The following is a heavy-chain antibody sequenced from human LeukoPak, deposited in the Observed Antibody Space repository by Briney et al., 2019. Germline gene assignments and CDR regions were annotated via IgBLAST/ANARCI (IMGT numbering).Heavy chain of an antibody. CDR2: INPNSGGT. J-gene: IGHJ3*02. D-gene: IGHD2-15*01. CDR3: AREGRGWAFDI. Sequence: ASVNVSCKASGYTFTSYGISWVRQAPGQGLEGMGWINPNSGGTNYAQKFQGRVTMTRDTSISTAYMELSRLRSDDTAVYYCAREGRGWAFDIWGQGTMVTVSS. V-gene: IGHV1-2*02. CDR1: GYTFTSYG.